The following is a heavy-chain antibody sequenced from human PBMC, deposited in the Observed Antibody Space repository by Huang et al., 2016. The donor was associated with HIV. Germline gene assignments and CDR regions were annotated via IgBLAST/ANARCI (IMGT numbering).Heavy chain of an antibody. D-gene: IGHD3-22*01. CDR2: INPSGGTA. CDR1: GYTFTSYY. CDR3: SRGVNTYYESNGWGLDY. V-gene: IGHV1-46*03. J-gene: IGHJ4*02. Sequence: QVQLVQSGAEVGKPGDSVTVSCKTSGYTFTSYYLHWVRQAPGQGLEWMGLINPSGGTATSAQRCQGRLRLTRDTSTNTAYLELSSLRSDDTATYFCSRGVNTYYESNGWGLDYWGQGSLVIVSS.